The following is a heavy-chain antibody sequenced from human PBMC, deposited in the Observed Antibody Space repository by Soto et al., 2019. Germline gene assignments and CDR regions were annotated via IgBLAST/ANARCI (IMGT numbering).Heavy chain of an antibody. V-gene: IGHV4-59*01. Sequence: SETLSLTCTVSVGSIVPYYWNWIRQPPGKALEWIGYTYYSGSTNYNPSLRSRVTISVDTSTNQFSLNLSSVTAADTAVYYCARGQTIRAFEYWGQGILVTVSS. CDR3: ARGQTIRAFEY. J-gene: IGHJ4*02. CDR2: TYYSGST. CDR1: VGSIVPYY. D-gene: IGHD4-17*01.